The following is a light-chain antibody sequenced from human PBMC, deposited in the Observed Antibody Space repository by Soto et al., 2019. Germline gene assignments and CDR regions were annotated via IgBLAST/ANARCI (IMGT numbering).Light chain of an antibody. CDR3: HQYFSYPLT. J-gene: IGKJ4*01. CDR2: WAS. V-gene: IGKV4-1*01. Sequence: DIVMTQSPDSLAVSLGERATISCKSSQTISYTSINKTYLAWYQQRPGQPPKLLIYWASIRGSGVPDRLSGSGFGTDFTLTISRLQTEDVAVYYCHQYFSYPLTFGGGTKVEVK. CDR1: QTISYTSINKTY.